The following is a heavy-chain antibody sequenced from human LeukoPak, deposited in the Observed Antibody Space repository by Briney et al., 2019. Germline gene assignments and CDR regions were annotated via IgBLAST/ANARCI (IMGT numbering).Heavy chain of an antibody. V-gene: IGHV3-30*18. J-gene: IGHJ4*02. D-gene: IGHD3-9*01. CDR2: ISYDGGDK. Sequence: GGSLRLSCAVSGFTFSRDVMHWVRQAPGKGPEWVALISYDGGDKDYVYSVKGRFTVSRDNSRSSLYLQLNSLRPEDTAVYYCAKDRSTYNVLTGYQDYWGQGTLVTVSS. CDR1: GFTFSRDV. CDR3: AKDRSTYNVLTGYQDY.